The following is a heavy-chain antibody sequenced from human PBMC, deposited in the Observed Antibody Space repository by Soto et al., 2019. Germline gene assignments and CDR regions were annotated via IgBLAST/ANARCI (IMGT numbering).Heavy chain of an antibody. D-gene: IGHD7-27*01. CDR1: GGSISSVNW. V-gene: IGHV4-4*02. Sequence: SETLSLTCAVSGGSISSVNWWSWVRQPPGKGLEWIGEIYHSGSTNYNPSLKSRVTISLDKSKNQFSLKLSSVTAADTAVYYCATSKLGGYYYGMHVSRQGTTVTVTS. J-gene: IGHJ6*02. CDR3: ATSKLGGYYYGMHV. CDR2: IYHSGST.